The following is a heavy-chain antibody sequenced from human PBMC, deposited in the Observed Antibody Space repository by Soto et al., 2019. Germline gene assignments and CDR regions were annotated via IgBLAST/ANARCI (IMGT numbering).Heavy chain of an antibody. J-gene: IGHJ3*01. V-gene: IGHV5-51*01. CDR3: ARPYSGGPNDPFDV. D-gene: IGHD1-26*01. CDR2: IYPGDSHA. CDR1: GYSFPSQW. Sequence: PGESLKISCKGSGYSFPSQWIGWVRQMPGKGLEWMGIIYPGDSHAIYSPSFQGQVTMSADKSISTAYLQWSSLKASDTAMYYCARPYSGGPNDPFDVWGQGTMVTVSS.